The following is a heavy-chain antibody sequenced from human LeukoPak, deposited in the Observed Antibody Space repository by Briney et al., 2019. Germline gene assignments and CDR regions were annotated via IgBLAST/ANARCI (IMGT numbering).Heavy chain of an antibody. Sequence: SGTLPLTCAVYGGSFSGYYWSWIRQPPGKGLEWIGEINHSGSTNYNPSLKSRVTISVDTSKNQFSLKLSSVTAADTAVYYCARAVNIVGATCHFDYWGQGTLVTVSS. CDR1: GGSFSGYY. CDR3: ARAVNIVGATCHFDY. D-gene: IGHD1-26*01. V-gene: IGHV4-34*01. J-gene: IGHJ4*02. CDR2: INHSGST.